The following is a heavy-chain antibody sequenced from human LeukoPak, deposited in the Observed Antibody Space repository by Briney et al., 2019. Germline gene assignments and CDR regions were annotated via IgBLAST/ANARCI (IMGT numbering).Heavy chain of an antibody. CDR1: GFTFNSYW. D-gene: IGHD5-12*01. J-gene: IGHJ4*02. V-gene: IGHV3-7*01. CDR3: AREWNGYDYVGEDY. Sequence: GGSLRLSCAASGFTFNSYWMSWVRQAPGKGLGWVANIKQDGSEKYYADSVKGRFTISRDNAKNSLYLQMNSLRAEDTAVYNCAREWNGYDYVGEDYWGQGTLVTVSS. CDR2: IKQDGSEK.